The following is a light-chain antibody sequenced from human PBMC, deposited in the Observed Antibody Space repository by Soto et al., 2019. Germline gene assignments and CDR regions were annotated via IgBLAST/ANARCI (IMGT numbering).Light chain of an antibody. J-gene: IGKJ5*01. CDR1: QSVSSSY. V-gene: IGKV3D-20*02. Sequence: DIVLTQSPATLSLSPGERATLSCGASQSVSSSYLAWYQQKPGLAPRLLIYDASSRATGIPARFSGSGSGTDFSLTISSLEPEDFAVYYCQQRSNWPPEITFGQGTRLEIK. CDR2: DAS. CDR3: QQRSNWPPEIT.